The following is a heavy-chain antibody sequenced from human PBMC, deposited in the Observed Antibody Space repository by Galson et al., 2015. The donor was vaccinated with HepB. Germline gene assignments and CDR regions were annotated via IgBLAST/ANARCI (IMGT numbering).Heavy chain of an antibody. CDR3: ARFRAAVTTRPYYYYMDV. J-gene: IGHJ6*03. D-gene: IGHD4-17*01. Sequence: QSGAEVKKPGESLKISCKGSGYSFTSYWIGWVRQMPGKGLEWMGIIYPGDSDTRYSPSFQGQVTISADKSISTAYLQWSSLKASDTAMYYCARFRAAVTTRPYYYYMDVWGKGTTVTVSS. V-gene: IGHV5-51*01. CDR2: IYPGDSDT. CDR1: GYSFTSYW.